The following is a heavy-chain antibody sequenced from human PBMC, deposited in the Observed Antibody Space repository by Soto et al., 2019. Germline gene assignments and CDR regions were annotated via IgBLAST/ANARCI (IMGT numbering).Heavy chain of an antibody. CDR2: IWNNGSNN. J-gene: IGHJ6*02. V-gene: IGHV3-33*01. CDR1: GFTFNNYC. D-gene: IGHD6-13*01. CDR3: ASRQLPPPARGAANARGGMDV. Sequence: QVQLVESGGGVVQPGRSLRLSCAASGFTFNNYCVHWVRQAPGKGLEWLAVIWNNGSNNYYANSVKGRFTSSRDNSKNKLDLPMSSLRAEATAMYYCASRQLPPPARGAANARGGMDVWGQGTTVTVSS.